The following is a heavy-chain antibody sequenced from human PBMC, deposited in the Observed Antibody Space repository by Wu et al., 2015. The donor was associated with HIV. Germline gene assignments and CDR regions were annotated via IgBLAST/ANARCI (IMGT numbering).Heavy chain of an antibody. Sequence: QVQLVQSGAEVKKPGSSVKVSCKASGGSFRNYAINWVRQAPGQGLEWMGGIIPIFGTANYAHKFKGRVSITTDESTRTAYMELSSLRSEDTAVYYCARGGGDRIDDAFDIWGQGTMVTV. CDR1: GGSFRNYA. CDR3: ARGGGDRIDDAFDI. V-gene: IGHV1-69*05. D-gene: IGHD3-16*01. CDR2: IIPIFGTA. J-gene: IGHJ3*02.